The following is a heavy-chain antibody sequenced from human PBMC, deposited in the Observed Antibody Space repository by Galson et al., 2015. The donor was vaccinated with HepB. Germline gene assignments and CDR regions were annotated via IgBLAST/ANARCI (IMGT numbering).Heavy chain of an antibody. V-gene: IGHV3-30*18. CDR3: AKGSQYYYDSSGPIGAFDI. CDR1: GFTFGSYG. J-gene: IGHJ3*02. D-gene: IGHD3-22*01. CDR2: ISYDGSNK. Sequence: SLRLSCAASGFTFGSYGMHWVRQAPGKGLEWVAVISYDGSNKYYADSVKGRFTISRDNSKNTLYLQMNSLRAEDTAVYYCAKGSQYYYDSSGPIGAFDIWAQGTMVTVSS.